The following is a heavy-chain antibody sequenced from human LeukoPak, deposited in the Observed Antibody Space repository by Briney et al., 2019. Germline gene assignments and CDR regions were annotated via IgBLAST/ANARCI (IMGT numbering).Heavy chain of an antibody. Sequence: SESLSLTCAVSGGCINRSYLSWVRGPPGKGLEWVGSICYNGNTNYTTSVKSRVTMSVDTAKNQLFLKLRSVTAADTAVYFCARLEASTSYSMDYWGQGTLVTVSS. D-gene: IGHD3-9*01. J-gene: IGHJ4*02. CDR1: GGCINRSY. CDR3: ARLEASTSYSMDY. V-gene: IGHV4-59*01. CDR2: ICYNGNT.